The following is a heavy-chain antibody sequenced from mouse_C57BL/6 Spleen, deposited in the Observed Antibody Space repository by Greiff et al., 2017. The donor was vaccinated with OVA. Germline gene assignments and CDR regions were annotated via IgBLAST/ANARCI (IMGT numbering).Heavy chain of an antibody. D-gene: IGHD1-1*01. CDR1: GFTFSSYA. Sequence: EVKLMESGGGLVKPGGSLKLSCAASGFTFSSYAMSWVRQTPEKRLEWVATISDGGSYTYYPDNVKGRFTISRDNAKNNLYLQMSHLKSEDTAMYYCARDSHYYGSSYEAYWGQGTLVTVSA. V-gene: IGHV5-4*01. CDR2: ISDGGSYT. J-gene: IGHJ3*01. CDR3: ARDSHYYGSSYEAY.